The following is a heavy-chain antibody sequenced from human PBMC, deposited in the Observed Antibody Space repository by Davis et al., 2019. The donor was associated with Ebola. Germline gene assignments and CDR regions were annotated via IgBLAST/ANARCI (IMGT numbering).Heavy chain of an antibody. D-gene: IGHD2-2*01. Sequence: PGGSLRLSCAASGFTFSSYAMSWVRQAPGKGLEWVSTISGSGGSTYYADSVKGRFTISRDNSKNTLYLQMNSLRAEDTAVYYCAKDGGYGYCSSTSCRSSPWYFDLWGRGTLVTVSS. CDR3: AKDGGYGYCSSTSCRSSPWYFDL. J-gene: IGHJ2*01. V-gene: IGHV3-23*01. CDR2: ISGSGGST. CDR1: GFTFSSYA.